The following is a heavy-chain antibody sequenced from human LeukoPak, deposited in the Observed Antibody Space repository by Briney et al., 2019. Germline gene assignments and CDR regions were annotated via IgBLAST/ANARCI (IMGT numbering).Heavy chain of an antibody. J-gene: IGHJ4*02. V-gene: IGHV4-59*01. CDR1: GGSISSYY. D-gene: IGHD3-22*01. Sequence: SETLSLTCTVSGGSISSYYWSWIRQPPGKGLEWIGYIYYSGSTNYNPSLKSRVTISVDTSKNQFSLKLSSVTAADTAVYYCANSYYYDSSGYYYGEGFDYWGQGTLVTVSS. CDR2: IYYSGST. CDR3: ANSYYYDSSGYYYGEGFDY.